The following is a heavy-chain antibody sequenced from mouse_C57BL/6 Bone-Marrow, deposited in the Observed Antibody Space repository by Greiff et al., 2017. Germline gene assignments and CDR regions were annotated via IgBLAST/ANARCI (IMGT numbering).Heavy chain of an antibody. CDR1: GYTFTSYW. Sequence: QVQLQQPGAELVRPGSSVKLSCKASGYTFTSYWMHWVKQRPIQGLEWIGNIDPSDSETHSNQKFKDKATLTVDKSASTAYMQLSSLTSEDSAVYYCAREENYYAMDYWGQGTSVTVSS. CDR2: IDPSDSET. J-gene: IGHJ4*01. V-gene: IGHV1-52*01. CDR3: AREENYYAMDY.